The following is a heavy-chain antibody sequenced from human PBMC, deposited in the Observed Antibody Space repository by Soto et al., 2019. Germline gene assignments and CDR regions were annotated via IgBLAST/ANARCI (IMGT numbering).Heavy chain of an antibody. CDR3: AHSGKYGAVDY. D-gene: IGHD2-8*01. J-gene: IGHJ4*02. Sequence: QITVKESGPTLVKPTQTLTLTCTFSGFSLSTSGVGVGWIRQPPGKALEWLGIIYWDDDERYSPSLKSRLTITKDTSKNQVVLTMTTMDPVDTATYFCAHSGKYGAVDYWGQGTLVTVSS. CDR1: GFSLSTSGVG. CDR2: IYWDDDE. V-gene: IGHV2-5*02.